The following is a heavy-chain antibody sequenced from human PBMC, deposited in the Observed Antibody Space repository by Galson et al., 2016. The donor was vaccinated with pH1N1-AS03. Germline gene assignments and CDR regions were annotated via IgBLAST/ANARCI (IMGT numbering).Heavy chain of an antibody. CDR1: GVSTRSHY. D-gene: IGHD3-16*01. Sequence: ETLSLTCTVSGVSTRSHYWSWIRQPPGKGLEWIGYIYYSGSTTYNPSLKSRATISVDTSKNQLSLKLSSVTAADTALYFCARDGGKITLGGFYAFDLWGQGTMVAVSS. CDR2: IYYSGST. V-gene: IGHV4-59*11. J-gene: IGHJ3*01. CDR3: ARDGGKITLGGFYAFDL.